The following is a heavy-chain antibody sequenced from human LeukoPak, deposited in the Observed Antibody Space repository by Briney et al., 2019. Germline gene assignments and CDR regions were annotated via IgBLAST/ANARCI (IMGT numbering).Heavy chain of an antibody. CDR3: VEDSGSGSYTPGYFDY. CDR1: GDSVSSNSAA. V-gene: IGHV6-1*01. Sequence: SQTLSLTCAISGDSVSSNSAAWNGIRQSPSRGLEWLGRTYYRSKWYNDYAVSVKSRITINPDTSKTQFSLQLNSVTPEHTAVYYCVEDSGSGSYTPGYFDYWGQGTLVTVSS. J-gene: IGHJ4*02. D-gene: IGHD3-10*01. CDR2: TYYRSKWYN.